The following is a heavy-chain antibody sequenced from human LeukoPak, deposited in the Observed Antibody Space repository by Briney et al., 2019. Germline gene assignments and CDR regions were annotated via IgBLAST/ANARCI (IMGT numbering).Heavy chain of an antibody. D-gene: IGHD3-10*01. CDR3: ARGKYSAKYGSGSYYNRNGAFGI. Sequence: SETLSLTCAVSGYSISSGYYWGWIRQPPGKGLEWIGSIYHSGSTYYNPSLKSRVTISVDTSKNQFSLKLSSVTAADTAVYYCARGKYSAKYGSGSYYNRNGAFGIWGQGTMVTVSS. V-gene: IGHV4-38-2*01. CDR2: IYHSGST. J-gene: IGHJ3*02. CDR1: GYSISSGYY.